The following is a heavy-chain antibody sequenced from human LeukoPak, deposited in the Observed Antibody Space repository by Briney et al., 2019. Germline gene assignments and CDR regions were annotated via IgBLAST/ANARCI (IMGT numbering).Heavy chain of an antibody. J-gene: IGHJ4*02. V-gene: IGHV3-23*01. CDR3: AKSLPSWLQALDY. D-gene: IGHD5-12*01. CDR2: ISGSGDST. CDR1: GFTFSSYA. Sequence: PGGSLRLSCAASGFTFSSYAMSWVRQAPGKGLEWVSYISGSGDSTYYEDSVKGRFTISRDNSKNRLYLQMKSLRAEDTAVYYCAKSLPSWLQALDYRGQGTLVTVSS.